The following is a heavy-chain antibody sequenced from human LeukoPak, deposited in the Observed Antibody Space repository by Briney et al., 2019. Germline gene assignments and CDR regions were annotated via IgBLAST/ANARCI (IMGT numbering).Heavy chain of an antibody. J-gene: IGHJ4*02. CDR2: IKQDGSEK. V-gene: IGHV3-7*01. CDR3: ARESSGWYSKYYFDY. CDR1: GFTFSSYW. Sequence: GGSLRLSCAASGFTFSSYWMSWVRQAPGKGLEWVANIKQDGSEKYYVDSVRGRFTISRDNAKNSLYLQMNSLRAEDTAVYYCARESSGWYSKYYFDYWGQGTLVTVSS. D-gene: IGHD6-19*01.